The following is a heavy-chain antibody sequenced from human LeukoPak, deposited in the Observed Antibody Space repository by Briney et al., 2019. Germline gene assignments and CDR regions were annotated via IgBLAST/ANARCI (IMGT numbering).Heavy chain of an antibody. Sequence: SETLSLTFTVSGGSLSSYYWSWIRQPAGKGLGWIGRIYTSGSTNYNPSLKSRVTMSVDTSKNQFSLKLSSVTAADTAVYYCARSGPYCSSTSCYCYYGMDVWGQGTTVTVSS. D-gene: IGHD2-2*01. V-gene: IGHV4-4*07. CDR1: GGSLSSYY. CDR2: IYTSGST. J-gene: IGHJ6*02. CDR3: ARSGPYCSSTSCYCYYGMDV.